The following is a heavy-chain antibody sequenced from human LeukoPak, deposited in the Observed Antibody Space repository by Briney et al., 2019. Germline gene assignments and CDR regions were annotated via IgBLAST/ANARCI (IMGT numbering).Heavy chain of an antibody. D-gene: IGHD3-10*01. CDR3: ARALLGRTFDY. CDR1: GGSISSDY. J-gene: IGHJ4*02. Sequence: PSETLSLTCTVSGGSISSDYWSWIRQPPGKGLEWIGNIYYRGSTNYNPSLRSRVTISVDTSKNQFSLKLSSVTAADMAMYYCARALLGRTFDYWGQGTLVTVSS. V-gene: IGHV4-59*01. CDR2: IYYRGST.